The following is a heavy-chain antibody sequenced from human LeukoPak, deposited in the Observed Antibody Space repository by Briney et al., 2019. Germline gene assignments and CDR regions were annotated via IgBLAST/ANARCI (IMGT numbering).Heavy chain of an antibody. CDR3: ARARVARLVIALDP. Sequence: GSSVKVSCKASGGTFSSYTISWVRQAPGQGLEWMGGIIPIFGTANYAQKFQGRVTITTDESTSTAYMELSSLRSEDTAVYYCARARVARLVIALDPWGQGTLVTVSS. D-gene: IGHD3-9*01. V-gene: IGHV1-69*05. J-gene: IGHJ5*02. CDR1: GGTFSSYT. CDR2: IIPIFGTA.